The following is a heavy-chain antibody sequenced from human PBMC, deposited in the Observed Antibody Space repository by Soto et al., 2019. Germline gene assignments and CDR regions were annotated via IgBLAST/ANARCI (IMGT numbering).Heavy chain of an antibody. CDR3: AKPISSGWYEDAFDI. Sequence: GGSLRLSCAASGFIFSSDGMHWVRQAAGKGLEWVAVISYDGSNKSYTNSVKGRFTISRDNSTNTLYLQMNSLRAEDTAVYSCAKPISSGWYEDAFDIWGQGTMVTVSS. D-gene: IGHD6-19*01. CDR1: GFIFSSDG. J-gene: IGHJ3*02. CDR2: ISYDGSNK. V-gene: IGHV3-30*18.